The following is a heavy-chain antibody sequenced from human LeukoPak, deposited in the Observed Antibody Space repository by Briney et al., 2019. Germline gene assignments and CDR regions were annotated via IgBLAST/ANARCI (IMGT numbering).Heavy chain of an antibody. CDR3: ARSSYYYDSSGYPRENNYWYFDL. V-gene: IGHV4-61*02. Sequence: SETLSLTCTVSGGSISSGSYYWSWIRQPAGKGLEWIGRISTSGSTNYNPSLKSRVTISVDTSKNQFSRKLSSVTAADTAVYYCARSSYYYDSSGYPRENNYWYFDLWGRGTLVTVSS. CDR1: GGSISSGSYY. J-gene: IGHJ2*01. D-gene: IGHD3-22*01. CDR2: ISTSGST.